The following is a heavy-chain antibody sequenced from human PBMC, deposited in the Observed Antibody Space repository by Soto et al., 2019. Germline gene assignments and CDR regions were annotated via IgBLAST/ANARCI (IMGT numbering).Heavy chain of an antibody. J-gene: IGHJ4*02. CDR3: AHRVLRAVFGLVTTTAIYFDF. V-gene: IGHV2-5*02. Sequence: QITLNESGPTVVKPTETLTLTCTFSGFSLTTSGVGVGWVRQSPGKAPEWLAFIYWDDDKRYSTSLKSRLTLTKEPSKNQVVLTMANVDPADTATYYCAHRVLRAVFGLVTTTAIYFDFWGQGTPVVVSS. CDR2: IYWDDDK. CDR1: GFSLTTSGVG. D-gene: IGHD3-3*01.